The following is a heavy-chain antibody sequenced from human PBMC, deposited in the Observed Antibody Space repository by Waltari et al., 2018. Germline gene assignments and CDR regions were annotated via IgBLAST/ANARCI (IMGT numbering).Heavy chain of an antibody. Sequence: QVQLVESGGGVVQPGKSLRLSCAASGFSFREYTRHWVRQAPGKGLEWVAVISYDGTNKYYGDSVEGRFSISRLNSENTLNLQMDSLRPEDTALYYCALLRLGEYDTFEVWGQGTFVAVSS. J-gene: IGHJ3*01. V-gene: IGHV3-30*04. CDR1: GFSFREYT. D-gene: IGHD4-17*01. CDR3: ALLRLGEYDTFEV. CDR2: ISYDGTNK.